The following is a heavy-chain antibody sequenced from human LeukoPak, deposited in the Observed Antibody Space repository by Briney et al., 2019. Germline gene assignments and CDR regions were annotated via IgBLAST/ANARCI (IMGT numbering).Heavy chain of an antibody. CDR1: GFTVSGHY. D-gene: IGHD3-10*01. Sequence: PGGSLRLSCAASGFTVSGHYWSWVRQAPGKGLEWVSQINSGGTTYYADSVKGRFTISRDSSKNTLYLQMNSLRAEDTAVYHCARNKGVYGSGSYGNWGPGTLVTLSS. CDR2: INSGGTT. V-gene: IGHV3-53*01. CDR3: ARNKGVYGSGSYGN. J-gene: IGHJ4*02.